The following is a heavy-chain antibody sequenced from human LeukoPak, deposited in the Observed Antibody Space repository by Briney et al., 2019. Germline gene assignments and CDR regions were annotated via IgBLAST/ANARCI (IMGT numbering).Heavy chain of an antibody. CDR1: GFTFSSYE. V-gene: IGHV3-48*03. CDR2: ISSGGNVE. D-gene: IGHD2-15*01. Sequence: PGGSLRLSCAASGFTFSSYEMNWVRQAPGKGLEWVAHISSGGNVEYYLDSVRGRFTMSRDNAKSLLFLQMNSLRAEDTAVYYCASAVVVAAVGGGFDYWGQGTLVTVSS. J-gene: IGHJ4*02. CDR3: ASAVVVAAVGGGFDY.